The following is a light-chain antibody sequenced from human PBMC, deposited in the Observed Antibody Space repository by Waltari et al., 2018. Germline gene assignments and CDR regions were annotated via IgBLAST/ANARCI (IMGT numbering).Light chain of an antibody. Sequence: ASVGDRVTITCRASQDISNYLAWFLLKPGKAPRSLIYAASDLQSGVPSKFSGSGSGTYFTITISNLQPEDSASYFCQQYYRLPLTFGGGTKVEIK. CDR1: QDISNY. J-gene: IGKJ4*01. CDR2: AAS. V-gene: IGKV1-16*02. CDR3: QQYYRLPLT.